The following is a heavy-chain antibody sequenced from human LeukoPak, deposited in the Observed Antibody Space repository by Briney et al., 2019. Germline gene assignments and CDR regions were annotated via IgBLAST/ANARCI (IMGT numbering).Heavy chain of an antibody. D-gene: IGHD4-17*01. J-gene: IGHJ4*02. CDR2: IYTSGST. CDR1: GGSIRNYF. V-gene: IGHV4-4*07. CDR3: ARGTTVTTYADH. Sequence: SETLSLTCSVSGGSIRNYFWSWIRQPAGKGLEWIGRIYTSGSTNYNPSLKSRVTISVDTSKNQFSLKLSSVTAADTAVYYCARGTTVTTYADHWGQGTLVTVSS.